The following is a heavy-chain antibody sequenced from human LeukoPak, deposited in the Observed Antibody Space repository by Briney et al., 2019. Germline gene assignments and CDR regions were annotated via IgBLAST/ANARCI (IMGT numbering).Heavy chain of an antibody. CDR3: ARDLILGGELFDY. V-gene: IGHV3-21*01. D-gene: IGHD1-26*01. CDR2: ISSSSSYI. J-gene: IGHJ4*02. CDR1: GFTFSSYS. Sequence: GGSLRLSCAASGFTFSSYSMNWVRQAPGKGLEWVSSISSSSSYIYYADSVKGRFTISRDNAKNSLYLQMNSLRAEDTAVYYCARDLILGGELFDYWGQGTLVTVSS.